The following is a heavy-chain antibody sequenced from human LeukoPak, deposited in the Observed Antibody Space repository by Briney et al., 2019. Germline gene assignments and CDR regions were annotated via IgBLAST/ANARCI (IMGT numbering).Heavy chain of an antibody. D-gene: IGHD4-17*01. CDR2: INPSGGST. CDR3: ARDLNYGDLNY. J-gene: IGHJ4*02. CDR1: GYTFTSYY. V-gene: IGHV1-46*01. Sequence: ASVKVSCKASGYTFTSYYMHWVRQAPGQGLEWMGIINPSGGSTSYAQKFQGRVTMTRDTSISTAYMELSRLRSDDTAVYYCARDLNYGDLNYWGQGTLVTVSS.